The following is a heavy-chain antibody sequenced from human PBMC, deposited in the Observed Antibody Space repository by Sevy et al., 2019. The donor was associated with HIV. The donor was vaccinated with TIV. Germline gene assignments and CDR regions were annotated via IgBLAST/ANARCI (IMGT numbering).Heavy chain of an antibody. V-gene: IGHV1-69*13. CDR3: ASGKGYYYDSSGYYY. CDR1: GGTLSSYA. J-gene: IGHJ4*02. CDR2: TIPIFGTA. Sequence: ASVKVSCKASGGTLSSYAISWVRQAPGQGLEWMGGTIPIFGTANYAQKFQGRVTITADESTSTAYMELSSLRSEDTAVYYCASGKGYYYDSSGYYYWGQGTLVTVSS. D-gene: IGHD3-22*01.